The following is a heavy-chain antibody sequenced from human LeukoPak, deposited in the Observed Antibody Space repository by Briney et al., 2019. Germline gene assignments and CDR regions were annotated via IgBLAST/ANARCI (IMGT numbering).Heavy chain of an antibody. Sequence: ASVSVSCKASVGTLSSYAISWVRQAPGQGLEWVGGIIPRFGAGNYAQEFQGRVTITADESTSTAYMELSSLRSEDTAVYYCAKGGYSSGSEYYYYYYGMDVWGQGTTVTVSS. D-gene: IGHD6-19*01. CDR1: VGTLSSYA. J-gene: IGHJ6*02. V-gene: IGHV1-69*13. CDR2: IIPRFGAG. CDR3: AKGGYSSGSEYYYYYYGMDV.